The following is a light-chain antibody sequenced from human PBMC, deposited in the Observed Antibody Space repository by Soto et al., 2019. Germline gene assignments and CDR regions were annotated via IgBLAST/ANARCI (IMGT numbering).Light chain of an antibody. CDR2: GAS. CDR1: QGISSY. Sequence: DIQLTQSPSFLSASVGDRVTITCRASQGISSYLAWYQQRPGKAPKLLIYGASTLQSGVPSRFSDSGSGTEFTLTISSLQPEDFTTYYCQQFNSYPLTFGGGTKVEIK. V-gene: IGKV1-9*01. J-gene: IGKJ4*01. CDR3: QQFNSYPLT.